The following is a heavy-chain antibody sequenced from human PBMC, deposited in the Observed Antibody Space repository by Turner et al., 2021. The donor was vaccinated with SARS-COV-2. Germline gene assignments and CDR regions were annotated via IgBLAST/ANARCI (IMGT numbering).Heavy chain of an antibody. J-gene: IGHJ3*02. Sequence: QVQLVQSGAEVKKPGASVKVSCKASGYTFTSYYMHWVRQAPGQGLEWMGIINPGGDTTSYEQKFQGRVTMTRDTSTSTLYMELNSLRSEDTAVYYCARVGGAFDIWGQGTMVTVSS. CDR3: ARVGGAFDI. CDR1: GYTFTSYY. V-gene: IGHV1-46*01. CDR2: INPGGDTT.